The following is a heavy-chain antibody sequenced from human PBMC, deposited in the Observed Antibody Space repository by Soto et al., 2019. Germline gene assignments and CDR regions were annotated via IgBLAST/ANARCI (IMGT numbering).Heavy chain of an antibody. V-gene: IGHV1-69*05. CDR2: IIPIFGTA. J-gene: IGHJ4*02. CDR1: GGTFSSYA. CDR3: ASPSRSGYGVYFDY. Sequence: QVHLVQSGAEVKKPGSSVKVSCKASGGTFSSYAISWVRQAPGQGLEWMGGIIPIFGTANYAQKFQGRITNTPDETTSTDYMERISLRSEDTSVYSCASPSRSGYGVYFDYCGPGTLVTVSS. D-gene: IGHD3-22*01.